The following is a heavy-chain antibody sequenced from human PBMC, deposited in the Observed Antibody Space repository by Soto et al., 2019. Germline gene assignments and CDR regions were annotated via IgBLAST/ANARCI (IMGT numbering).Heavy chain of an antibody. J-gene: IGHJ4*02. D-gene: IGHD2-8*01. Sequence: QVQLQESGPGLVKPSQTLSLTCTVSGGSISSGDYYWSWIRQPPGKGLEWIGYIYYSGSTYYNPSLKSRVSISVDTSKNQFSLQLSSVTAADTAVYYCARGGSVYCTNGVCYYFDYWGQGTLVTVSS. CDR1: GGSISSGDYY. V-gene: IGHV4-30-4*01. CDR3: ARGGSVYCTNGVCYYFDY. CDR2: IYYSGST.